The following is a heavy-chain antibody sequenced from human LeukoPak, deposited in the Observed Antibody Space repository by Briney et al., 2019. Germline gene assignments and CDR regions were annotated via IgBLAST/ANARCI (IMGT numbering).Heavy chain of an antibody. CDR1: GYNFIDNY. J-gene: IGHJ4*02. CDR2: IKPNSGGT. CDR3: ARSPD. V-gene: IGHV1-2*02. Sequence: GASVKVSCKASGYNFIDNYIHWARQAPGQGLEWMGLIKPNSGGTNYAQKFQGRVTMTSDTSISTAFMELNSLRSDDTAVYYCARSPDWGQGTLLTVSS.